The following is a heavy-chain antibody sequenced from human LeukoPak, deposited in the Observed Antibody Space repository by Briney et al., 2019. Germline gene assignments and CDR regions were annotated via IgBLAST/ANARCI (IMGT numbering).Heavy chain of an antibody. Sequence: SETLSLTCTVSGGAISSYYWSWIRQPPGKGLEWIGYIYYSGSTNYNPSLKSRVTISVDTSKNQFSLKLSSVTAADTAVYYCARDPGDYGGNSPFDYWGQGTLVTVSS. CDR1: GGAISSYY. J-gene: IGHJ4*02. CDR3: ARDPGDYGGNSPFDY. V-gene: IGHV4-59*01. D-gene: IGHD4-23*01. CDR2: IYYSGST.